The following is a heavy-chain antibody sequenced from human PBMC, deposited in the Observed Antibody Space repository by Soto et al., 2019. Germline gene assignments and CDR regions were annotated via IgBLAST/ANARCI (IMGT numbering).Heavy chain of an antibody. V-gene: IGHV4-59*01. J-gene: IGHJ6*02. CDR2: IYYSGST. CDR3: ARDKMVRGAKSSGMDV. Sequence: SETLSLTCTGSGGSISSYYWSWIRQPPGKGLEWIGYIYYSGSTNYNPSLKSRVTISVDTSKNQFSLKLSSVTAADTAVYYCARDKMVRGAKSSGMDVWGQGTTVTVSS. D-gene: IGHD3-10*01. CDR1: GGSISSYY.